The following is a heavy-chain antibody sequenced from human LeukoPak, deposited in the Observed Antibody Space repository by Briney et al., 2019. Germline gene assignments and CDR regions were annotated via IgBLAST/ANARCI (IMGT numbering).Heavy chain of an antibody. CDR3: ARDRGYNPDTFDI. CDR1: GYSFTSYG. CDR2: ISGYNADI. Sequence: ASVTVSCKASGYSFTSYGISWVRQAPGQGLEWMGWISGYNADINYAQKLRGRVTITTDTSTSTAYMEVRSLTSDDTAVYYCARDRGYNPDTFDIWGQGTMVTVSS. J-gene: IGHJ3*02. V-gene: IGHV1-18*01. D-gene: IGHD5-18*01.